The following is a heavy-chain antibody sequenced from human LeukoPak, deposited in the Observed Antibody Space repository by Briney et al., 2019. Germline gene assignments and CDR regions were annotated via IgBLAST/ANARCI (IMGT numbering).Heavy chain of an antibody. Sequence: SQTLSLTCAISGDSVSSNSAAWNWIRQSPSSGLEWLGRTYYRSKWYNDYAVSVKSRITINPDTSKNQFSLQLNSVTPEDTAVYYCARASVPYSSGWYILDYWGQGTLVTVSS. CDR3: ARASVPYSSGWYILDY. J-gene: IGHJ4*02. CDR2: TYYRSKWYN. V-gene: IGHV6-1*01. D-gene: IGHD6-19*01. CDR1: GDSVSSNSAA.